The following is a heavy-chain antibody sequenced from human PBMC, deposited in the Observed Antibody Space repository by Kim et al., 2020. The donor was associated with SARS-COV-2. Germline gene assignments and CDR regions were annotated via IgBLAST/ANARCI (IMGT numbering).Heavy chain of an antibody. D-gene: IGHD3-9*01. CDR1: GFTFGDYA. V-gene: IGHV3-49*04. J-gene: IGHJ6*03. CDR3: TTYSKLRYFDWLPSSLGGYYYYMDV. Sequence: GGSLRLSCTASGFTFGDYAMSWVRQASGKGLEWVGFIRSKAYGGTTEYAASVKGRFTISRDDSKSIAYLQMNSLKTEDTAVYYCTTYSKLRYFDWLPSSLGGYYYYMDVWGKGTTVTVSS. CDR2: IRSKAYGGTT.